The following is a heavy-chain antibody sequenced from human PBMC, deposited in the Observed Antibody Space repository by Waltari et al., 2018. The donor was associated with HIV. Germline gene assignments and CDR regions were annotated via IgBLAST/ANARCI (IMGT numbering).Heavy chain of an antibody. CDR2: IYYSGST. CDR1: GGYISSSSYY. D-gene: IGHD5-18*01. J-gene: IGHJ4*02. V-gene: IGHV4-39*01. CDR3: AKHMTALVPFDY. Sequence: LQLQESGPGLVKPSATLSLTCSVPGGYISSSSYYLGWIRQPPGKGLEWIGSIYYSGSTYYNPSLKSRVTISVDTSKNQFSLNLNSVTAADTAVYFCAKHMTALVPFDYWGQGTLVTVSS.